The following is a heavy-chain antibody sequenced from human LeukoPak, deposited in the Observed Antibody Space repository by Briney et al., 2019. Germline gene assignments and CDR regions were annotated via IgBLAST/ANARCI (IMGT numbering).Heavy chain of an antibody. CDR2: IYYSGST. CDR3: ARQPLGGGLDY. CDR1: GGSISSSSYY. V-gene: IGHV4-39*01. D-gene: IGHD2-15*01. Sequence: VKPSETLSLTCTVSGGSISSSSYYWGWIRQPPGKGLEWIGSIYYSGSTYYNPSLKSRVTISVDTSNNQFSLKLSSVTAADTALYYCARQPLGGGLDYWGQGTLVTVSS. J-gene: IGHJ4*02.